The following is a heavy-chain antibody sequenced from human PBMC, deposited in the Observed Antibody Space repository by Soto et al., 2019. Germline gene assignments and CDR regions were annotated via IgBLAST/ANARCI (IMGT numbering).Heavy chain of an antibody. D-gene: IGHD3-10*01. Sequence: ASVKVSCKASGYTFPNYGITWVRQAPGQGLEWMGWLRPYNGNTKYAQNFQGRVTMTTDTSTSTAYMELRSLRSDDTAVYYCARLEYYASGTKINWFDPWGQGTLVTVSS. V-gene: IGHV1-18*01. CDR3: ARLEYYASGTKINWFDP. CDR1: GYTFPNYG. CDR2: LRPYNGNT. J-gene: IGHJ5*02.